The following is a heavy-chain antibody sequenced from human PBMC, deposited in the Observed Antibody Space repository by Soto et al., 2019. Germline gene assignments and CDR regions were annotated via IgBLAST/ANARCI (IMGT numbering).Heavy chain of an antibody. J-gene: IGHJ6*02. D-gene: IGHD6-19*01. CDR2: INIEGSSI. CDR1: GFTVSSYW. CDR3: IRGTSGWNTVYL. Sequence: EEQLVESGGGLVQPGGALRLACLASGFTVSSYWTHWVRQVQGKGLEWVSRINIEGSSITYPDSMKGRFTMSRDNAKNTVYLPLNSLRVAETAVYYCIRGTSGWNTVYLWGQGTTVIVS. V-gene: IGHV3-74*03.